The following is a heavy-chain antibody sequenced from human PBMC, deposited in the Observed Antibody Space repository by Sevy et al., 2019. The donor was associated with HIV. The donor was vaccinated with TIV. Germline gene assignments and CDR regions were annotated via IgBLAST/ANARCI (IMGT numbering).Heavy chain of an antibody. Sequence: SETLSLTCTVSGGSISSYYWSWIRQPPGKGLEWIGYIYYSGSTNYNPSLKSRVTISVDTSKNQFSLKLSSVTAADTAVYYCARGGRDGYNWDAFDIRGQGTMVTVSS. CDR3: ARGGRDGYNWDAFDI. D-gene: IGHD5-12*01. J-gene: IGHJ3*02. CDR1: GGSISSYY. V-gene: IGHV4-59*01. CDR2: IYYSGST.